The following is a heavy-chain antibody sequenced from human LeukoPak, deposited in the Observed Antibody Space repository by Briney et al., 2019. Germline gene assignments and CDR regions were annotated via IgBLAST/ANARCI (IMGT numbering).Heavy chain of an antibody. V-gene: IGHV1-3*01. J-gene: IGHJ4*02. CDR2: INAGNGNT. CDR3: ARFSYPHYYDSSGYYYGGDY. Sequence: ASVKVSCKASGYTFTSYAMHWVRQAPGQRLEWMGWINAGNGNTKYSQKFQGRVTITRDTSASTAYMELSSLRSEDTAVYYCARFSYPHYYDSSGYYYGGDYWGQGTLVTVSS. CDR1: GYTFTSYA. D-gene: IGHD3-22*01.